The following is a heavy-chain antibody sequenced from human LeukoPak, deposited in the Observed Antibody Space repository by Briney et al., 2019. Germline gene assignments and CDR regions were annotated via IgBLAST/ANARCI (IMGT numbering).Heavy chain of an antibody. CDR1: GGSISSSSYY. Sequence: SETLSLTCTVSGGSISSSSYYWGWIRQPPGKGLEWIGSIYYSGSTYYNPSLKSRVTISVDTSKNQFSLKLSSVTAADTAVYYCARGLFGELMSYWGQGTLVTVSS. V-gene: IGHV4-39*01. J-gene: IGHJ4*02. D-gene: IGHD3-10*02. CDR2: IYYSGST. CDR3: ARGLFGELMSY.